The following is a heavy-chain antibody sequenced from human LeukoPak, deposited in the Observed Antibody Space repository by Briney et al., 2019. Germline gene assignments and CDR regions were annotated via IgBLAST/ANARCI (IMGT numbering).Heavy chain of an antibody. CDR2: ISSSPIST. CDR1: GFTFSSYA. V-gene: IGHV3-23*01. Sequence: GGSLRLSCAASGFTFSSYAMSWVRQAPGKGLEWVSGISSSPISTYYADSVKGRFTISRDNSKNTLYLQMNSLRSDDTAVYYCARVSYDILTGYYTWFDPWGQGTLVTVSS. CDR3: ARVSYDILTGYYTWFDP. D-gene: IGHD3-9*01. J-gene: IGHJ5*02.